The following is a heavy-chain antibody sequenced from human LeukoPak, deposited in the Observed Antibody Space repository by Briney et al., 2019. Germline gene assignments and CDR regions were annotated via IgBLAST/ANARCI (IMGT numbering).Heavy chain of an antibody. CDR3: ASGPGDCSSTSCYNGAYYYYGMDV. V-gene: IGHV3-30-3*01. D-gene: IGHD2-2*02. Sequence: PGGSLRLSCAASGFTFSSYAMHWVRQAPGKGLEWVAVISYDGSNKYYADSVKGRFTISRDNSKNTLYLQMNSLRAEDTAVYYCASGPGDCSSTSCYNGAYYYYGMDVWGQGTTVTVSS. J-gene: IGHJ6*02. CDR2: ISYDGSNK. CDR1: GFTFSSYA.